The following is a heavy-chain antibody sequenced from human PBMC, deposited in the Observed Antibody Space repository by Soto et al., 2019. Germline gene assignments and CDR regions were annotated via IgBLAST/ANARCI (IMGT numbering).Heavy chain of an antibody. CDR2: INPSGGST. V-gene: IGHV1-46*01. CDR3: ATRRYNDSYYLDH. D-gene: IGHD1-20*01. Sequence: ASLKVSCKASGYTFTSYYMHWVRQAPGKGLEWMGIINPSGGSTSYAQKFQGRVTMTRDTSTSTVYMELSSLRSEDTAVYYCATRRYNDSYYLDHAGQGSLVTVSS. J-gene: IGHJ4*02. CDR1: GYTFTSYY.